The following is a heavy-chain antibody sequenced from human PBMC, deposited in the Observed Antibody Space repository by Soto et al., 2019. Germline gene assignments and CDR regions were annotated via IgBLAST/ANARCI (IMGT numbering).Heavy chain of an antibody. Sequence: GGSLRLSCAASGFTFSSYSMNWVRQAPGKGLEWVSSISSSSSYIYYADSVKGRFTISRDNAKNSLYLQMNSLRAEDTAVYYCARAGIVGATTTEYAFDIWGQGTMVTVSS. J-gene: IGHJ3*02. CDR2: ISSSSSYI. CDR1: GFTFSSYS. V-gene: IGHV3-21*01. CDR3: ARAGIVGATTTEYAFDI. D-gene: IGHD1-26*01.